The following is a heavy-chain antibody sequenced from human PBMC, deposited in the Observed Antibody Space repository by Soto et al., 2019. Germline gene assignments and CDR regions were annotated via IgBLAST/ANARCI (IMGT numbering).Heavy chain of an antibody. D-gene: IGHD6-6*01. CDR3: AKAARRIAAPRYFDY. J-gene: IGHJ4*02. CDR2: ISYDGSNK. CDR1: GFTFSSYD. V-gene: IGHV3-30*18. Sequence: GGSLRLSCAASGFTFSSYDIHWVRQAPGKGLEWVAVISYDGSNKYYADSVKGRFTFSRDNSRNTVYLDMNSLRTEDTAIYYCAKAARRIAAPRYFDYWGKATLVTVSS.